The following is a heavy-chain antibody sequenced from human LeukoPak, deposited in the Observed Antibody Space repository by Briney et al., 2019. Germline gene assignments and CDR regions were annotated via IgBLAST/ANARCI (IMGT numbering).Heavy chain of an antibody. CDR3: ARDMSSRSFAEYFQH. D-gene: IGHD6-19*01. J-gene: IGHJ1*01. CDR1: GYTFTSYG. Sequence: ASVKVSCKASGYTFTSYGISWVRQAPGQGLEWMGWISAYNGNTNYAQKLQGRVTMTTDTSTMTAYMELRSLRSDDTAVYYCARDMSSRSFAEYFQHWGQGTLVTVPS. V-gene: IGHV1-18*01. CDR2: ISAYNGNT.